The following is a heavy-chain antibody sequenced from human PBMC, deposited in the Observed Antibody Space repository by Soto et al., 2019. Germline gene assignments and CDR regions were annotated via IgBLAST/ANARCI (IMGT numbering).Heavy chain of an antibody. CDR1: GFTFNTCA. CDR2: FSNSETST. V-gene: IGHV3-23*01. CDR3: ARFAMVGNSYFDY. J-gene: IGHJ4*02. Sequence: EVQLLESGGGLVQPGGSLRLSCAASGFTFNTCAMTWVRQAPGKGLEWVSGFSNSETSTHYADSVNGRFTISIDNSKNTLFLQMNSLRAEDTAVYYCARFAMVGNSYFDYWGQGALVTVSS. D-gene: IGHD3-3*01.